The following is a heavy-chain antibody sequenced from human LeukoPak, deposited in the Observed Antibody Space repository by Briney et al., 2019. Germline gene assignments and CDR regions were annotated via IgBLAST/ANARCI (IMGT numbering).Heavy chain of an antibody. CDR3: ARGTGAAAGPDRGLH. D-gene: IGHD6-13*01. Sequence: PGGSLRLSCAASEFTFCSSGMSWVRQAPGKGLEWVSGIDGGGGTWYADSVKGRFTISRDDSKTTLYLQMNSLRVEDTAIYYCARGTGAAAGPDRGLHWGQGTLVTVSS. CDR2: IDGGGGT. J-gene: IGHJ4*02. V-gene: IGHV3-23*01. CDR1: EFTFCSSG.